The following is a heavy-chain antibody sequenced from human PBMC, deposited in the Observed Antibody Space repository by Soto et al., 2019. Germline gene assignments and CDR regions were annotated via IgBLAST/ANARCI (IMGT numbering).Heavy chain of an antibody. CDR1: GYTFTGYA. V-gene: IGHV1-3*01. J-gene: IGHJ4*02. Sequence: SVKVSCKASGYTFTGYAIHWVRQAPGQRHEWMGWINGGNGDTKYSQKFQGRVTITRDTSASTAYMELTSLGSEDTAVYHCARGYCSSTSCQYYFDFWGQGTLVTVSS. CDR3: ARGYCSSTSCQYYFDF. CDR2: INGGNGDT. D-gene: IGHD2-2*01.